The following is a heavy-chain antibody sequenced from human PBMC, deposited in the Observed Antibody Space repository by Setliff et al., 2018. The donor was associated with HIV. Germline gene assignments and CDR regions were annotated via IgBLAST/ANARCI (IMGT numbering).Heavy chain of an antibody. CDR1: GYTFSGYY. CDR2: INPNSGGT. Sequence: SVKVSCKASGYTFSGYYLHWVRQAPGQGLEWMGWINPNSGGTNYAQKFQGRVTMTRDTSISTAYMELSRLISDDTAVYYCVYSSGSGWFAPWGQGTLVTVSS. D-gene: IGHD6-19*01. CDR3: VYSSGSGWFAP. J-gene: IGHJ5*02. V-gene: IGHV1-2*02.